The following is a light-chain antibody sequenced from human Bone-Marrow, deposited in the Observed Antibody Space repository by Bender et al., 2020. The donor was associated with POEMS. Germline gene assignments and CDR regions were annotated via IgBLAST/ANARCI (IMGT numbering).Light chain of an antibody. J-gene: IGLJ3*02. CDR1: SGHINYA. Sequence: QLLLTQSPSASASLGASVKLTCTLSSGHINYAIAWHQRQPEKGPRYLMKVNSDGSHTKGDGIPDRFSGSSSGAERYLSISSLQSEDEADYYCNSRDRRGHHLFAGGTKLTVL. CDR2: VNSDGSH. V-gene: IGLV4-69*01. CDR3: NSRDRRGHHL.